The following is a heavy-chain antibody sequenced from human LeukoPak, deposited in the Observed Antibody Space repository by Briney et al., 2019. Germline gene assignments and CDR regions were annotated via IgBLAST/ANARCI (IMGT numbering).Heavy chain of an antibody. V-gene: IGHV1-24*01. CDR1: GYTLTESS. Sequence: ASVKVSCKVSGYTLTESSMHWVRQAPGKGLEWMGGFDPEDGETIYAQKFQGRVTMTEDTSTDTAYMELSSLRSEDTAVYYCATIDQRRGSYRPPPFWGQGTLVTVSS. J-gene: IGHJ4*02. CDR2: FDPEDGET. CDR3: ATIDQRRGSYRPPPF. D-gene: IGHD1-26*01.